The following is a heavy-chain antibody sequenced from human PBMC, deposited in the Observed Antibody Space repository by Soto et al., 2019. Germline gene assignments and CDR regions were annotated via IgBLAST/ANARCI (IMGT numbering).Heavy chain of an antibody. CDR2: ISGSGGST. CDR3: AKDVDVGWLSWVALAV. Sequence: GGSLRLSCAASGFTFSTYTMNWVRQAPGKGLEWVSYISGSGGSTYYADSVKGRFTISRDNSKNTLYLQMNSLRAEDTAVYYCAKDVDVGWLSWVALAVWGQGTLVTVSS. D-gene: IGHD3-22*01. CDR1: GFTFSTYT. V-gene: IGHV3-23*01. J-gene: IGHJ4*02.